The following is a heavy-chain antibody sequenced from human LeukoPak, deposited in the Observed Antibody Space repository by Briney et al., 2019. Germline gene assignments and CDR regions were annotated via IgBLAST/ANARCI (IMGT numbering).Heavy chain of an antibody. J-gene: IGHJ4*02. CDR3: ARDLRAVWGSYNERYFDY. V-gene: IGHV3-48*03. CDR1: GFTFSSYE. Sequence: GGSLRLSCAASGFTFSSYEMNWVRQAPGKGLEWVSYISSSGSTIYYADSVKGRFTISRDNAKNSLYLQMNSLRAEDTAVYYCARDLRAVWGSYNERYFDYWGQGTLVTVSS. CDR2: ISSSGSTI. D-gene: IGHD3-16*01.